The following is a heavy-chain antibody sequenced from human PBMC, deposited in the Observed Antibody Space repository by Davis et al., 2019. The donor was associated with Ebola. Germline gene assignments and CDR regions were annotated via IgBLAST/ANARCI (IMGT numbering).Heavy chain of an antibody. CDR1: GGSITSTSDY. V-gene: IGHV4-39*01. J-gene: IGHJ4*02. D-gene: IGHD1-26*01. CDR2: FYFSGTT. Sequence: MPSETLSLTCTVSGGSITSTSDYWGWIRQPPGKGLEWIGSFYFSGTTYYNPSLESRVTISVDTSKSQFSLKLSSVTAADTAVYYCARPAVGATDAIDYWGQGTLVTVSS. CDR3: ARPAVGATDAIDY.